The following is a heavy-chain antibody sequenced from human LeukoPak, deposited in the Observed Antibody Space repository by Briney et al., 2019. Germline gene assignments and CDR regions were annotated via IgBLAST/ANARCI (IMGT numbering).Heavy chain of an antibody. V-gene: IGHV3-74*01. CDR1: GFTFSSYW. D-gene: IGHD2-15*01. CDR2: INTDGNTT. CDR3: VREGRWYYFDY. J-gene: IGHJ4*02. Sequence: GGSLRLSCAASGFTFSSYWMQWVRQAPGEGLVWVSRINTDGNTTIYADSVKGRFTISRDNAKNTLYLQMNSLRADDTAVYYCVREGRWYYFDYWDQGTLVTVSS.